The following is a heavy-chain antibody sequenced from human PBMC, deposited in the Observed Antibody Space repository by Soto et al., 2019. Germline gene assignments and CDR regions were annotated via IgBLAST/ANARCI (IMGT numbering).Heavy chain of an antibody. CDR3: TTASGYSSGWYFDY. CDR1: GFTFSNAW. D-gene: IGHD6-19*01. CDR2: IKSKTDGGTT. V-gene: IGHV3-15*01. J-gene: IGHJ4*02. Sequence: EVQLVESGGGLVKPGGSLRLSCAASGFTFSNAWMSWVRQAPGKGLEWVGRIKSKTDGGTTDYAAPVKGRFTISRDDSKHTLYLQMNSLKTEDTAVYYCTTASGYSSGWYFDYWGQGTLVTVSS.